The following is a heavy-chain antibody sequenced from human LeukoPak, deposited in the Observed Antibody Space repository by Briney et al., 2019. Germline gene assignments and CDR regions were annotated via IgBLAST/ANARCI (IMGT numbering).Heavy chain of an antibody. CDR1: GFTFSNYA. Sequence: GGSLRLSCAASGFTFSNYAMSWVRQAPGKGLEWVSAISTRGGTTYYADSVKGRFTISRDNSKNTLYLQLNSLRADDTAVYYCARDSLRHYYDGSGTTYYYYYMDVWGKGTTVTISS. V-gene: IGHV3-23*01. CDR3: ARDSLRHYYDGSGTTYYYYYMDV. J-gene: IGHJ6*03. CDR2: ISTRGGTT. D-gene: IGHD3-22*01.